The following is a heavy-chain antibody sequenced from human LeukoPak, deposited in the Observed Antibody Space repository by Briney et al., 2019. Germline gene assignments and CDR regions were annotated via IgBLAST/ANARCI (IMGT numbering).Heavy chain of an antibody. CDR1: GYTFTGYY. V-gene: IGHV1-69*13. CDR2: IIPIFGTA. Sequence: GASVKVSCKASGYTFTGYYMHWVRQAPGQGLEWMGGIIPIFGTANYAQKFQGRVTITADESTSTAYMELSSLRSEDTAVYYCARSEGWFDPWGQGTLVTVSS. CDR3: ARSEGWFDP. J-gene: IGHJ5*02.